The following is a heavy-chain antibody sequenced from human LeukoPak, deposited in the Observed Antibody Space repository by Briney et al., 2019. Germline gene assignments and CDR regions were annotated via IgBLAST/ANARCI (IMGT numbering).Heavy chain of an antibody. CDR3: AKLFGITGTRDY. J-gene: IGHJ4*02. D-gene: IGHD1-7*01. CDR1: GFTFSSYA. Sequence: GGSLRLSCAASGFTFSSYAMSWVRQAPGKGLEWVSAISGSGGSTYYADSVKGRFTISRDNSKNTLYLQMNGLRAEDTAVYYCAKLFGITGTRDYWGQGTLVTVSS. V-gene: IGHV3-23*01. CDR2: ISGSGGST.